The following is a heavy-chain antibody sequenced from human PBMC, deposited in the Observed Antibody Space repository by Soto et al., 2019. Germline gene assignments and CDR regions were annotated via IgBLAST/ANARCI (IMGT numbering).Heavy chain of an antibody. D-gene: IGHD3-10*01. CDR2: ISGSGGST. CDR1: GFTFSSYA. V-gene: IGHV3-23*01. J-gene: IGHJ4*02. Sequence: GGSLRLSCAASGFTFSSYAMSWVRQAPGKGLEWVSAISGSGGSTYYADSVKGWFTISRDNSKNTLYLQMNSLRAEDTAVYYCAKDPQLLGFGELSTGGVSFWGQGTLVTVSS. CDR3: AKDPQLLGFGELSTGGVSF.